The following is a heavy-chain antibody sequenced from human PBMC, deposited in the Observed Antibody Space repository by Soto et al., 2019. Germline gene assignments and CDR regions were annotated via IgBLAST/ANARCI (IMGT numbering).Heavy chain of an antibody. V-gene: IGHV3-74*01. CDR1: GFTFSNYW. J-gene: IGHJ3*02. CDR3: ARVELRYFDWLPKPHDAFDI. Sequence: GGSLRLSCAASGFTFSNYWMHWVRQAPGKGLMWVSRVNRDESSTYYADSVKGRFTISRDNSKNTLYLQMNSLRAEDTAVYYCARVELRYFDWLPKPHDAFDIWGQGTMVTVSS. D-gene: IGHD3-9*01. CDR2: VNRDESST.